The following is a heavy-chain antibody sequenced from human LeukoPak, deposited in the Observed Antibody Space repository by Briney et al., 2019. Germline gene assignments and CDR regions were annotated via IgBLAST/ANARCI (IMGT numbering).Heavy chain of an antibody. D-gene: IGHD3-9*01. J-gene: IGHJ6*02. V-gene: IGHV3-7*01. Sequence: PGGSLRLSCAASGFTFNSYWMSWVRQAPGKGLEWVANIKQDGSEKYYVDSVKGRFTISRDNSKNTLYLQMNSLRAEDTAVYYCAKDVILTGYYYYYYGMDVWGQGTTVTVSS. CDR2: IKQDGSEK. CDR3: AKDVILTGYYYYYYGMDV. CDR1: GFTFNSYW.